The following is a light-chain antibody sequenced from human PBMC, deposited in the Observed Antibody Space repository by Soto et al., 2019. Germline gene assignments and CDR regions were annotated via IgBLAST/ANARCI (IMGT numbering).Light chain of an antibody. V-gene: IGKV3-20*01. CDR3: QQYGRSPLT. Sequence: EIVLTQSPGTLSLSPGERATLSCRASQSVRSSYLAWYQQKPGQAPRLLIYGASSRATGISDRFSGSGSGTDFTLTISRLEPEDFAVYYCQQYGRSPLTFGGGTKVEIE. CDR2: GAS. CDR1: QSVRSSY. J-gene: IGKJ4*01.